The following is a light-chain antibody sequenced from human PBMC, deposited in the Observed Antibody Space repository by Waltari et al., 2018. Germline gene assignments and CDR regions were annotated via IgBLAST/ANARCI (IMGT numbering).Light chain of an antibody. Sequence: QSALTQPASVSGSPGQSITISCTGTSSDVGRYNLVSWYQHHPGKAPKVITSDVNKRPSGVSDRFSGSNSGNTASLTISGLQAEDEADYYCCSYAGGSTVVFGGGTKLTVL. CDR3: CSYAGGSTVV. J-gene: IGLJ2*01. CDR1: SSDVGRYNL. V-gene: IGLV2-23*02. CDR2: DVN.